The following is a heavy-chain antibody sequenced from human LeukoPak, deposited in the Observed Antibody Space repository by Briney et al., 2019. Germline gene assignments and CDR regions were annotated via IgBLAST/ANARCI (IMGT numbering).Heavy chain of an antibody. CDR2: ISSSSSTI. D-gene: IGHD1-26*01. Sequence: GGSLRLSCAASGFTFSSYSMNWVRQAPGKGLEWVSYISSSSSTIYYADSVKGRFTISRDNAKNSLYLQMNSLRAEDTALYYCAKEKTIVGATIRGYFDYWGQGTLVTVSS. CDR1: GFTFSSYS. J-gene: IGHJ4*02. CDR3: AKEKTIVGATIRGYFDY. V-gene: IGHV3-48*04.